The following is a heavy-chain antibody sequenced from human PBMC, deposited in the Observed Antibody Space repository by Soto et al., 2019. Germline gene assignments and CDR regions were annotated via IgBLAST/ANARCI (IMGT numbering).Heavy chain of an antibody. V-gene: IGHV3-9*01. D-gene: IGHD1-26*01. CDR2: FGWNSDGT. Sequence: QLVESGGGLVQPGSSLRLCCVGSGFTFHNHAMHWVRQAPGKGLEWVSGFGWNSDGTDYADSVRGRFIISRDNVKNSLYLQMNSLRAEDTAWYYCARLHYSEGSGYFGFWGQGTLVTVAS. CDR3: ARLHYSEGSGYFGF. CDR1: GFTFHNHA. J-gene: IGHJ4*02.